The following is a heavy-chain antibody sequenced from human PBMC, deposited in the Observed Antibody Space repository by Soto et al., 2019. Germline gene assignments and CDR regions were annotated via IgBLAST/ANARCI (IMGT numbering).Heavy chain of an antibody. Sequence: GGSLRLSCEASGFNFSSYGIHWVRQAPGKGLEWVAIIWNDGSNEYYADSVKGRFTISRDNSKNTVYLQVSKLRAEDTAVYFCARDQTDSGGYSDSWGQGPLVTVYS. D-gene: IGHD3-22*01. CDR2: IWNDGSNE. CDR3: ARDQTDSGGYSDS. V-gene: IGHV3-33*01. CDR1: GFNFSSYG. J-gene: IGHJ4*02.